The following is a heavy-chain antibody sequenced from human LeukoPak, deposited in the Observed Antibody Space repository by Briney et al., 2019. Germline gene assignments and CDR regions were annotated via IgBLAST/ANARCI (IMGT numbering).Heavy chain of an antibody. CDR2: IIPIFGTA. V-gene: IGHV1-69*13. Sequence: SVKVSCKASGATFSSYAISWVRQAPGQGIEWMGGIIPIFGTANYAQKFQSRVTITADESTSTAYMELSSLRSEDTAVYFCASATYYDFWCGYYRFDYWGQGTLVTVSS. CDR1: GATFSSYA. CDR3: ASATYYDFWCGYYRFDY. J-gene: IGHJ4*02. D-gene: IGHD3-3*01.